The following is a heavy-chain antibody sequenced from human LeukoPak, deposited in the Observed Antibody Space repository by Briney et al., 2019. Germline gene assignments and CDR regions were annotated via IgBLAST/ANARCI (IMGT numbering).Heavy chain of an antibody. J-gene: IGHJ6*02. V-gene: IGHV4-31*03. CDR1: GGSLSSGGYY. D-gene: IGHD3-3*01. Sequence: SQTLSLTCTVSGGSLSSGGYYWNWIRQHPGKGLEWIGYIYYSGSTYYNPSLKSRVTMSVDTSKNQFSLKLSSVTAADTAVYYCARGYYDFWSGYYYYYGMDVWGQGTTVTVSS. CDR2: IYYSGST. CDR3: ARGYYDFWSGYYYYYGMDV.